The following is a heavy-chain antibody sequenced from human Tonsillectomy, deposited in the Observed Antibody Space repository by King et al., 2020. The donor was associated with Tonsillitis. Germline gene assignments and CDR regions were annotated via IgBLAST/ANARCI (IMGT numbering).Heavy chain of an antibody. J-gene: IGHJ6*02. Sequence: VQLVESGGGVVQPGRSLRLSCAASGFTFSTYGMHWVRQAPGKGLEWVALILHDGSDKYYADSVKGRFTISRDNSKNTLYLQMNSLKAEDTAVYYCAKDQDHVLLWFGMDVWGQGTTVTVSS. D-gene: IGHD3-10*01. CDR3: AKDQDHVLLWFGMDV. CDR2: ILHDGSDK. CDR1: GFTFSTYG. V-gene: IGHV3-30*18.